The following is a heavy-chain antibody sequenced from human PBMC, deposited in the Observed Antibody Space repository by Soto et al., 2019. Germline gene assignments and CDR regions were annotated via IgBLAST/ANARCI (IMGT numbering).Heavy chain of an antibody. D-gene: IGHD3-10*01. Sequence: ASVKVSCKASGYTFTSYDINWVRQATGQGLEWMGWMNPNSGNTGYAQKFQGRVTMTRNTSISTAYMELSSLRSEDTAVYYCARIWCGTMVRGAPYYYYGMDVWGQGTTVTVSS. V-gene: IGHV1-8*01. CDR1: GYTFTSYD. J-gene: IGHJ6*02. CDR2: MNPNSGNT. CDR3: ARIWCGTMVRGAPYYYYGMDV.